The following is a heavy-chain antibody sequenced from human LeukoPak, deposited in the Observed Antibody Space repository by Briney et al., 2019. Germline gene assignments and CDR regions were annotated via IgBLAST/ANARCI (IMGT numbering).Heavy chain of an antibody. D-gene: IGHD5-12*01. CDR3: ARCEYSGYDRFDY. J-gene: IGHJ4*02. V-gene: IGHV1-69*01. CDR1: GGTFSSYA. CDR2: IIPIFGTA. Sequence: SVKVSCKASGGTFSSYAISWVRQAPGQGLEWMGGIIPIFGTANYAQKFQGRVTITADESTSTAYMELSSLRSEDTAVYYCARCEYSGYDRFDYWGQGTLVTVSS.